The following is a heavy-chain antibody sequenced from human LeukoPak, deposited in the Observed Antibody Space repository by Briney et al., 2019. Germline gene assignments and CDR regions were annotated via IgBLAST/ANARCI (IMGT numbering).Heavy chain of an antibody. Sequence: SETLSLTCTVSGGSVSRGGYYWNWIRQHPGKGLEWIGFTSYSEGTYYNPSLMSRITISVDRSQNQFSLRMRDVTAADTAVYFCATADWESFYFDSWGQGVLVAVSS. CDR1: GGSVSRGGYY. J-gene: IGHJ4*02. CDR3: ATADWESFYFDS. D-gene: IGHD1-26*01. V-gene: IGHV4-31*03. CDR2: TSYSEGT.